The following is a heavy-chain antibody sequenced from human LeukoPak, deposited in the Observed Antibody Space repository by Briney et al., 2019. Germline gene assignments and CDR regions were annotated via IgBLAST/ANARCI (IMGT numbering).Heavy chain of an antibody. D-gene: IGHD2-2*02. V-gene: IGHV3-15*07. J-gene: IGHJ4*02. CDR1: GLSFRSAW. CDR2: IRSKTDNGTA. CDR3: TTRGYCSSPNCYSDY. Sequence: GGSLRLSCAASGLSFRSAWMNWVRQAPGKGLEWVGRIRSKTDNGTADYAAPVKGRFTISRNDSEKTLYLQMNSLKAEDTAMYYCTTRGYCSSPNCYSDYWGRGTLVAVSS.